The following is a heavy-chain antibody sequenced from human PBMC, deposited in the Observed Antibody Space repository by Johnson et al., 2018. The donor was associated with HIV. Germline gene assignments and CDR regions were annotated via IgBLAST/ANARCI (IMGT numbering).Heavy chain of an antibody. CDR3: ARGERFGGTQEAFDI. V-gene: IGHV3-30-3*01. CDR1: EFTFSNYA. J-gene: IGHJ3*02. CDR2: ISYDGSNK. Sequence: QVQLVESGGGVVQPGRSLKLSCAASEFTFSNYAMHWVRQAPGKGLEWVAVISYDGSNKYYADSVKGRFTISRDNSKNTLYLQMNSLRAGDTAVYYCARGERFGGTQEAFDIWGQGTMVTVSS. D-gene: IGHD1-26*01.